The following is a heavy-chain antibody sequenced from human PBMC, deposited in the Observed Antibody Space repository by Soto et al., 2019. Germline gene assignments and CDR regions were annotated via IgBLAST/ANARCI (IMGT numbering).Heavy chain of an antibody. V-gene: IGHV1-18*01. J-gene: IGHJ4*02. D-gene: IGHD2-15*01. CDR1: GYTFTSYG. CDR3: ARDTDSDIVVVVAATHFDY. Sequence: ASVKVSCKASGYTFTSYGISWVRQAPGQGLEWMGWISAYNGNTNYAQKLQGRVTTTTDTSTSTAYMELRSLRSDDTAVYYCARDTDSDIVVVVAATHFDYWGQGTLVTVSS. CDR2: ISAYNGNT.